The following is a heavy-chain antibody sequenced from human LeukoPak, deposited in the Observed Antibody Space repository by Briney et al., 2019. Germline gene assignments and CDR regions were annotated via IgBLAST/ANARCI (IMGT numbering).Heavy chain of an antibody. J-gene: IGHJ4*02. D-gene: IGHD3-22*01. CDR3: VRDGDTSGYTN. V-gene: IGHV3-7*01. CDR1: GFSFSSYW. CDR2: IKKDGSEK. Sequence: AGSLRLSCAASGFSFSSYWMHWVRQAPGKGLEWVANIKKDGSEKYHVDSVSGRFTISGANAKHSLYLQMNSLRAEDTAVYSCVRDGDTSGYTNWGQGTLVTVSS.